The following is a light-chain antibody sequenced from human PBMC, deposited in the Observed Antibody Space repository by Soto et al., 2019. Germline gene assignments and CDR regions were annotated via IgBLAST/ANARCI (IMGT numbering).Light chain of an antibody. V-gene: IGLV2-14*01. CDR1: SSDVGGYNY. CDR3: SSYTGSSTYV. CDR2: AVS. J-gene: IGLJ1*01. Sequence: QSALTQPASVSGSPGQSITISCTGTSSDVGGYNYVSWYQQHPGKAPKLMIYAVSNRPSGISNRFSGSKSGNTASLTISGLKAEDEADYYCSSYTGSSTYVFGTGTKLTVL.